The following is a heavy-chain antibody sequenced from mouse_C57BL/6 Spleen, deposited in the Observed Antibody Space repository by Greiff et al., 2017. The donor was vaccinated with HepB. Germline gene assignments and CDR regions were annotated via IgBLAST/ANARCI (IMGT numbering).Heavy chain of an antibody. D-gene: IGHD1-1*01. Sequence: QVQLKESGPELVKPGASVKISCKASGYAFSSSWMNWVKQRPGKGLEWIGRIYPGDGDTNYNGKFKGKATLTADNSPSTDYMQLSSLTSEDSAFYFCARMKDYYGSSYRYFDVWGTGTTVTVSS. CDR2: IYPGDGDT. J-gene: IGHJ1*03. CDR3: ARMKDYYGSSYRYFDV. V-gene: IGHV1-82*01. CDR1: GYAFSSSW.